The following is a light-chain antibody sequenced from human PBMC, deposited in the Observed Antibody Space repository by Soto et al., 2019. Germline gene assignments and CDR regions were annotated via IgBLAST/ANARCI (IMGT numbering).Light chain of an antibody. Sequence: QSVLTQSPSASASLGASVKLTCTLSSGHSSYAIAWHQQQPEKGPRYLMKINSDGSHSKGDGIPDRFSGSSSGAERYLTSSSLQSEDEADYYCQTWDTGSWVFGGGTKLTVL. V-gene: IGLV4-69*01. CDR3: QTWDTGSWV. J-gene: IGLJ3*02. CDR1: SGHSSYA. CDR2: INSDGSH.